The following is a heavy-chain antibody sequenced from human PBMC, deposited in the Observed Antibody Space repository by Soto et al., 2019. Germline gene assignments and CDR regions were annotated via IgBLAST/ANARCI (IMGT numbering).Heavy chain of an antibody. D-gene: IGHD6-13*01. CDR3: ARDSVGVAAPGDY. Sequence: SETLSLTCTVSSGSISSYYWSWIRQPAGKGLEWIGRIYTSGGTSQNSYNPSLKSRVTMSLDTSKNQFSLKLSSVTAADTAVYYCARDSVGVAAPGDYWGQGTLVTVSS. J-gene: IGHJ4*02. V-gene: IGHV4-4*07. CDR2: IYTSGGTSQN. CDR1: SGSISSYY.